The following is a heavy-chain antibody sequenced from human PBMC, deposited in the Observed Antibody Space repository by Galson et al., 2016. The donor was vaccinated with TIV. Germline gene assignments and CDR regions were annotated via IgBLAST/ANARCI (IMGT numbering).Heavy chain of an antibody. CDR3: ARRHQRLGGSFDI. D-gene: IGHD6-25*01. CDR2: IFHSGNT. J-gene: IGHJ3*02. CDR1: GASIATSSNY. Sequence: SETLSLTCSVSGASIATSSNYWVWIRQPPGKGLEWIGTIFHSGNTWYNLSLKSRVTISVDTSKRQFSLKVNSLTAADTAVYYCARRHQRLGGSFDIWGQGTVVIVSS. V-gene: IGHV4-39*01.